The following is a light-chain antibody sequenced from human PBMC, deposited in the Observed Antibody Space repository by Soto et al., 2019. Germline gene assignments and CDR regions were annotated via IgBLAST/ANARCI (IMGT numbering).Light chain of an antibody. CDR3: QQYGSSGFT. V-gene: IGKV3-20*01. J-gene: IGKJ3*01. CDR1: QSVSNNY. CDR2: GAS. Sequence: EIVLAQSPGTLSLSPGERATLSCRASQSVSNNYLAWYQQKPGQTPRLLIYGASTRATGIPARFSGSGSGTDFTLTIARLEPEDFAVYYCQQYGSSGFTFGPGTKVDI.